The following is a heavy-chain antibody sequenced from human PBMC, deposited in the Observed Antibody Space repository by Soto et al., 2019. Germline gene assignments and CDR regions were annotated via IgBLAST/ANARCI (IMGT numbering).Heavy chain of an antibody. J-gene: IGHJ5*02. CDR3: ARVSGGNYGGVGWFDP. CDR1: GYSISSSNW. Sequence: QVQLQESGPGLVKPSDTLSLTCAVSGYSISSSNWWGWIRQPPGKGLEWIGYIYYSGTTYYNPSRKSRVTMSVDTSKDQFSLKLSSVTAVDTAVYYCARVSGGNYGGVGWFDPWGQGTLVTVSS. CDR2: IYYSGTT. D-gene: IGHD1-7*01. V-gene: IGHV4-28*03.